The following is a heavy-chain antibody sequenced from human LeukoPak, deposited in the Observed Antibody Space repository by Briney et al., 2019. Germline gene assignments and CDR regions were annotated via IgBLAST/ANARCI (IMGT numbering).Heavy chain of an antibody. V-gene: IGHV3-7*03. J-gene: IGHJ4*02. CDR3: TRRSSAAGRQYFDY. Sequence: GGSLRLSCTASGFTFSNYWMNWVRQAPGKGLEWVANIKQDESAKNYVDSVKGRFTISRDNAKNSLYLQMNSLRAEDTAVYYCTRRSSAAGRQYFDYWGQGTLVTVSS. CDR1: GFTFSNYW. D-gene: IGHD6-13*01. CDR2: IKQDESAK.